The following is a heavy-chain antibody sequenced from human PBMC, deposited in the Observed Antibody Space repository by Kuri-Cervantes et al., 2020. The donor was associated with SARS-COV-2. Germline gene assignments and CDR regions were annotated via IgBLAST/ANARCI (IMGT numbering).Heavy chain of an antibody. D-gene: IGHD3-10*01. Sequence: SETLSLTCALYDASFSIYYWSWVRQPPGRGLEWIADINQSGSTNYNPSLKSRLTISVDTSKNQFFLKMTSMTAADAAMYYCARLRRHNNAWFVTGYYMDVWGKGTTVTVSS. CDR3: ARLRRHNNAWFVTGYYMDV. CDR2: INQSGST. CDR1: DASFSIYY. J-gene: IGHJ6*03. V-gene: IGHV4-34*01.